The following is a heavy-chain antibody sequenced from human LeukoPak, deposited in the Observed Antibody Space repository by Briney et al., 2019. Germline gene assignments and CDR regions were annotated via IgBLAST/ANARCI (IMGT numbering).Heavy chain of an antibody. Sequence: GRSLRLSCAASGFTFSSYGMHWVRQAPGKGLEWVAVISYDGSNKYYADSVKGRFTISRDNSKNSLYLQMNSLRAADTAVYYCARVRAPGELLRRDAFDIWGQGTMVTVSS. J-gene: IGHJ3*02. CDR3: ARVRAPGELLRRDAFDI. CDR1: GFTFSSYG. V-gene: IGHV3-30*03. D-gene: IGHD1-26*01. CDR2: ISYDGSNK.